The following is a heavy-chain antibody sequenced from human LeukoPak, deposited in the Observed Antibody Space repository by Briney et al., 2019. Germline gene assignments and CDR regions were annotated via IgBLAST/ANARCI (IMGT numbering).Heavy chain of an antibody. CDR3: ARVGRVAAAGTRFDY. D-gene: IGHD6-13*01. Sequence: ASVKVSCKASGGTFSSYAISWVRQAPGQGLEWMGRIIPILGIANYAQKFQGRVTITADKSTSTAYMELTSLRSEDTAVYYCARVGRVAAAGTRFDYWGPGTLVTVSS. J-gene: IGHJ4*02. V-gene: IGHV1-69*04. CDR1: GGTFSSYA. CDR2: IIPILGIA.